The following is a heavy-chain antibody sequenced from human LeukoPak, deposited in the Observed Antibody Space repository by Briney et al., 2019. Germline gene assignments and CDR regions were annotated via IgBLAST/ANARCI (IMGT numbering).Heavy chain of an antibody. CDR3: ARALSPRIVVVSEYPQASH. CDR1: GYTFTGYY. D-gene: IGHD3-22*01. V-gene: IGHV1-2*02. CDR2: INPNSGGT. J-gene: IGHJ4*02. Sequence: ASVKVSCKASGYTFTGYYMPWVRQAPGQGLEGMGWINPNSGGTNYAQKFQGRVTMTRDTSISTAYMELSRLRSDDTAVYYCARALSPRIVVVSEYPQASHWGQGTLVTVSS.